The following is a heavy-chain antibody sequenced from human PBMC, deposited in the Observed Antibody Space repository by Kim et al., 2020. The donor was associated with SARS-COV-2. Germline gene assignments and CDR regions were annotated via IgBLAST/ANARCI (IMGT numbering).Heavy chain of an antibody. CDR2: VYHSGTT. Sequence: SETLSLTCALTGGSISSSFNYWGWIRQPPGKGLEWIGSVYHSGTTYDSPSLKSRVTVSVDTSKNEFSLKVTSVTAADTAVYFCARLPHDSSGYVDCWGQGVLVTVSS. V-gene: IGHV4-39*01. CDR3: ARLPHDSSGYVDC. D-gene: IGHD3-22*01. CDR1: GGSISSSFNY. J-gene: IGHJ4*02.